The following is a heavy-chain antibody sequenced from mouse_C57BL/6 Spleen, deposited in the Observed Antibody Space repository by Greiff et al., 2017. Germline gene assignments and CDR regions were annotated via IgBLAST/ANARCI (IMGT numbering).Heavy chain of an antibody. Sequence: EVMLVESGEGLVKPGGSLKLSCAASGFTFSSYAMSWVRQTPEKRLEWVAYISSGGDYIYYADTVKGRFTISRDNARNTLYLQMSSLKSEDTAMYYCTRTTTVVEDWYFDVWGTGTTVTVSS. V-gene: IGHV5-9-1*02. CDR3: TRTTTVVEDWYFDV. CDR1: GFTFSSYA. J-gene: IGHJ1*03. D-gene: IGHD1-1*01. CDR2: ISSGGDYI.